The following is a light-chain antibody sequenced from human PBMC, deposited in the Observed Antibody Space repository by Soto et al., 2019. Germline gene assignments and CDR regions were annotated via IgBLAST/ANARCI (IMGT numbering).Light chain of an antibody. CDR3: QQYNNWPPWT. CDR1: QSVSSN. CDR2: GAS. Sequence: EIVMTQSPATLSVSPGERATLSCRASQSVSSNLAWYQQKPGQAPRLLIYGASTRATGIPARFSGSGSGTAFTVTISSPQSQDCPVDYCQQYNNWPPWTFGQGTKVEIK. J-gene: IGKJ1*01. V-gene: IGKV3-15*01.